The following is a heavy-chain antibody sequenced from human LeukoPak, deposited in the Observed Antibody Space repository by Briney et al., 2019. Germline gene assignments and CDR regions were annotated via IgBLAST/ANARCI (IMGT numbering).Heavy chain of an antibody. D-gene: IGHD2-2*01. Sequence: GGSLRLSCAASGFTFSTYAMTWVLQAPGKGLAWVSAISGSGGSTYYADSVKGQFTISRDNSKNTLYLQMNSLRAEDTAVYYCASGTTDIVVVPATLRNYYFDYWGQGTLVTVSS. V-gene: IGHV3-23*01. CDR2: ISGSGGST. J-gene: IGHJ4*02. CDR1: GFTFSTYA. CDR3: ASGTTDIVVVPATLRNYYFDY.